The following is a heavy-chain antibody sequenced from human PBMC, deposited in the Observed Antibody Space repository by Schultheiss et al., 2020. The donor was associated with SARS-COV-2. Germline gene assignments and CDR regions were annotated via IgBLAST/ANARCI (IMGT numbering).Heavy chain of an antibody. J-gene: IGHJ5*02. V-gene: IGHV3-9*01. CDR1: GFTFQAYA. CDR3: ARGVVAAAGTNWFDR. Sequence: GGSLRLSCAASGFTFQAYAMHWVRQGPGKGLEWVSGISWNSAVIGYADSVRGRFTISRDNAKNSLYLQMNSLRVEDTAVYYCARGVVAAAGTNWFDRWGQGSLVTVSS. CDR2: ISWNSAVI. D-gene: IGHD6-13*01.